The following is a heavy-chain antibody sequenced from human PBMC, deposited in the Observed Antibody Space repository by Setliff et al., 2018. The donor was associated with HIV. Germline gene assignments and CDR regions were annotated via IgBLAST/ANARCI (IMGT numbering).Heavy chain of an antibody. CDR3: ARGQLKPTGYFFDY. CDR2: IIPMVSLP. CDR1: GGSFSDYS. V-gene: IGHV1-69*10. Sequence: ASVKVSCKASGGSFSDYSISWVRQAPGQAFEWMGGIIPMVSLPNFAQSFLGRLTITANRSTTTAYMEMSRLTSEDTAVYYCARGQLKPTGYFFDYWGLGTLVTV. J-gene: IGHJ4*02. D-gene: IGHD1-1*01.